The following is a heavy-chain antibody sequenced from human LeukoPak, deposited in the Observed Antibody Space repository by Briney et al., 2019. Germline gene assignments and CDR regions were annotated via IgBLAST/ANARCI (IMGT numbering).Heavy chain of an antibody. J-gene: IGHJ3*02. Sequence: SETLSLTCTVSGGSISSSNYYWSWIRQPPGKGLEWIGYIYYSGSTNYNPSLKSRVTISVDTSKNQFSLKLSSVTAADTAVYYCARDIFYYDSSAFDIWGQGTMVTVSS. V-gene: IGHV4-61*01. CDR3: ARDIFYYDSSAFDI. D-gene: IGHD3-22*01. CDR1: GGSISSSNYY. CDR2: IYYSGST.